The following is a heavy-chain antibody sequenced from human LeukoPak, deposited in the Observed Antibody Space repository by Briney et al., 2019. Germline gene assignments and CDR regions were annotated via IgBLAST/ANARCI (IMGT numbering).Heavy chain of an antibody. CDR1: GGSISSYY. CDR3: ARLIAAAGTRYDY. Sequence: SETLSLTCTVSGGSISSYYWSWIRQPPGKGLEWIGYIYYSGSTDYNPSLKSRVTISVDTSKNQFSLKLSSVTAADTAVYYCARLIAAAGTRYDYWGQGTLVTVFS. CDR2: IYYSGST. V-gene: IGHV4-59*08. D-gene: IGHD6-13*01. J-gene: IGHJ4*02.